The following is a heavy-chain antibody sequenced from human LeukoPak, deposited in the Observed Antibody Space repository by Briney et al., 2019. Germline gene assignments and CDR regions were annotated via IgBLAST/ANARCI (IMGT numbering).Heavy chain of an antibody. CDR3: AKDTHCSSTSCYSDWCVP. CDR1: GYTFTSSG. Sequence: GASVKVSCKASGYTFTSSGISWVRQAPGQGLEWMGWISPYNGNTNYEQKLQGRVTITTHTSTSTAYLELRSLRSDDTAVYYCAKDTHCSSTSCYSDWCVPWGEGTLVTVSS. V-gene: IGHV1-18*04. CDR2: ISPYNGNT. J-gene: IGHJ5*02. D-gene: IGHD2-2*01.